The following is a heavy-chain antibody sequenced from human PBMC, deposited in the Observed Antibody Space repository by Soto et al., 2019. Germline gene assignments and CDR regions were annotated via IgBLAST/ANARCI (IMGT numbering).Heavy chain of an antibody. J-gene: IGHJ4*02. CDR2: FDPEDGET. D-gene: IGHD2-15*01. Sequence: SVKVSCKVSGYTLTELSMHWVRQAPGRGLEWMGGFDPEDGETIYAQKFQGRVTMTEDTSTDTAYMELSSLRSEDTAVYYCATGCTCSGGRCYSGHVDHSGKGKLGTVSS. CDR1: GYTLTELS. V-gene: IGHV1-24*01. CDR3: ATGCTCSGGRCYSGHVDH.